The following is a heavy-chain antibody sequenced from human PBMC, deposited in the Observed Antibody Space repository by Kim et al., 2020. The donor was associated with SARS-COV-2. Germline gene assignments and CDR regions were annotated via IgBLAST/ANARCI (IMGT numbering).Heavy chain of an antibody. CDR1: GFTFSSYS. J-gene: IGHJ1*01. Sequence: GGSLRLSCAASGFTFSSYSMNWVRQAPGKGLEWVSSISSSSSYIYYADSVKGRFTISRDNAKNSLYLQMNSLRAEDTAVYYCARALLPGKSVPGHWGQGTLVTVSS. D-gene: IGHD2-15*01. V-gene: IGHV3-21*01. CDR2: ISSSSSYI. CDR3: ARALLPGKSVPGH.